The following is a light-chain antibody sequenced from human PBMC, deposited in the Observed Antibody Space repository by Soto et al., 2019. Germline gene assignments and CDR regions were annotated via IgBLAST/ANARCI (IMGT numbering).Light chain of an antibody. CDR3: QQRSSWPPIT. CDR2: DAF. V-gene: IGKV3-11*01. J-gene: IGKJ5*01. Sequence: EIVLTQSPATLSLSPGERATLSCRASQSVRNYLAWYQHKPGQAPRLLIYDAFNRATGIPARFSGSGSGTDFTLTISSLEPEDFAVYCCQQRSSWPPITFGQGTRLEIK. CDR1: QSVRNY.